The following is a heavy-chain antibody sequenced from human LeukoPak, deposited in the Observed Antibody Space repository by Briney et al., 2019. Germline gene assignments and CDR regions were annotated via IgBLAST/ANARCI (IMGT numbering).Heavy chain of an antibody. CDR2: INPSGGST. CDR1: GYNFTSYY. V-gene: IGHV1-46*01. CDR3: ARGASSIAALNPFWYFDL. D-gene: IGHD6-6*01. Sequence: VASVKVSCKASGYNFTSYYMHWVRQGPGQGLEWMGIINPSGGSTSYAQKFQGRVTMTRDTSTNTVYMELSSLRSEDTAVYYCARGASSIAALNPFWYFDLWGRGTLVTVSS. J-gene: IGHJ2*01.